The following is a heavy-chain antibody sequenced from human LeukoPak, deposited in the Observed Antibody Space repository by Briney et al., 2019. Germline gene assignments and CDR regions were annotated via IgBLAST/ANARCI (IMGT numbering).Heavy chain of an antibody. CDR3: ARDCSFGF. V-gene: IGHV3-30*04. CDR1: GFTFHNYF. J-gene: IGHJ4*02. D-gene: IGHD2-21*01. Sequence: GGSLRLSCAASGFTFHNYFMHWVRQAPGKGLEGVALISYDGDIKYYTDSVEGRVTVPRDNSKDALYLYRNSLKWEDTAVYSCARDCSFGFWGLGTGVTVP. CDR2: ISYDGDIK.